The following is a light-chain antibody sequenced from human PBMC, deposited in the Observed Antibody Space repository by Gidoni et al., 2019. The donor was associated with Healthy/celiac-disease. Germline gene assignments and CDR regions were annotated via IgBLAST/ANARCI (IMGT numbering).Light chain of an antibody. CDR1: SSDVGSYNL. V-gene: IGLV2-23*01. J-gene: IGLJ3*02. CDR3: CSYAGSSTWV. Sequence: QSALTQPASESGSPGQSIPIPCTGTSSDVGSYNLVSWYQQHPGKAPKLMIYEGSKRPSGVSNRFSGSKSGNTASLTISGLQAEDEADYYCCSYAGSSTWVFGGGTKLTVL. CDR2: EGS.